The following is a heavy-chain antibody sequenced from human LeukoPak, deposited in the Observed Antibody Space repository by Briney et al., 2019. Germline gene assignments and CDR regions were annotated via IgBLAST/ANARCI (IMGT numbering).Heavy chain of an antibody. Sequence: LSGGSLRLSCVASGFTFSSHAMCWVRQAPGKGLEWVACIDISGGSTYYEDSVGGRITISRDNSKHSLYLHMNILTVDDAALYYCANEVRPNDYWGQGTLVTVSS. CDR2: IDISGGST. CDR1: GFTFSSHA. V-gene: IGHV3-23*01. CDR3: ANEVRPNDY. D-gene: IGHD1-1*01. J-gene: IGHJ4*02.